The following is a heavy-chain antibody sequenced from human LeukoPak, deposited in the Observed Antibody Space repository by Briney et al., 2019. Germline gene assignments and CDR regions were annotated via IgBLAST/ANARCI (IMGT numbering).Heavy chain of an antibody. CDR1: RYTFTTYD. Sequence: ASVKVSCKASRYTFTTYDINWVRQAAGQGLEWMGWMNPNSGNTGYAQKFQGRVTMTRNTSISSAYMELSSLRSEDTAVYYCARVWCSSTNCLNGWFDPWGQGTLVTVSS. V-gene: IGHV1-8*02. D-gene: IGHD2-2*01. CDR2: MNPNSGNT. J-gene: IGHJ5*02. CDR3: ARVWCSSTNCLNGWFDP.